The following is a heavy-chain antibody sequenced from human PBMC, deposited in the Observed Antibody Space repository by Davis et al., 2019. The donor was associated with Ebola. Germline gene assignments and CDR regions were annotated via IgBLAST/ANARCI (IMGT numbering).Heavy chain of an antibody. V-gene: IGHV3-7*01. J-gene: IGHJ3*02. D-gene: IGHD1-7*01. CDR1: GFTFSSYS. Sequence: GESLKISCAASGFTFSSYSMNWVRQAPGKGLEWVANIKQDGSEKYYVDSVKGRFTISRDNAKNSLYLQMNSLRSDDTAVYYCVRDIFATIRGTRGAFDIWGQGTMVTVSS. CDR3: VRDIFATIRGTRGAFDI. CDR2: IKQDGSEK.